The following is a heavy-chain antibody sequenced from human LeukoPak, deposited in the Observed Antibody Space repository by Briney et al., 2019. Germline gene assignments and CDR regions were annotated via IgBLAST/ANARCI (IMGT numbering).Heavy chain of an antibody. CDR1: GGSISSYY. V-gene: IGHV4-59*12. Sequence: PSETLSLTCTVSGGSISSYYWSWIRQSPGKGLEWIGYIDYSGRTNYNPSLKSRVTISVDTSKNQFSLKLSSVTAADTAVYYCARRRGSLSCSSTSCYPRGGNNWFDPWGQGTLVTVSS. CDR3: ARRRGSLSCSSTSCYPRGGNNWFDP. J-gene: IGHJ5*02. D-gene: IGHD2-2*01. CDR2: IDYSGRT.